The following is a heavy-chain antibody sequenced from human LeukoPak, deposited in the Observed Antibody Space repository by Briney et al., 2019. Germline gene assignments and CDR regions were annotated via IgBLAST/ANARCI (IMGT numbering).Heavy chain of an antibody. J-gene: IGHJ5*02. D-gene: IGHD3-9*01. CDR2: IYYTGST. CDR1: GGSISNYY. V-gene: IGHV4-59*01. CDR3: ATLTGYSSESWFDP. Sequence: PSETLSLTCTASGGSISNYYWSWIRQPPGKGLEWIGYIYYTGSTNYNPSLKSRVTISVDTSKNQFSLKLSSVTAADTAVYYCATLTGYSSESWFDPWGQGILVTVSS.